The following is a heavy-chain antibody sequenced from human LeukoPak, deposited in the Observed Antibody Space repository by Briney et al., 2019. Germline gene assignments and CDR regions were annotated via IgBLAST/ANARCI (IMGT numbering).Heavy chain of an antibody. Sequence: SVKVSCKASGGTFSSYAISWVRQAPGQGLEWMGGIIPIFGTANYAQKFQGRVTITADKSTSTAYMELSSLRSEDTAVYYCASRYHFWSGYTPEYYFDYWGQGTLVTVSS. CDR3: ASRYHFWSGYTPEYYFDY. V-gene: IGHV1-69*06. CDR2: IIPIFGTA. CDR1: GGTFSSYA. D-gene: IGHD3-3*01. J-gene: IGHJ4*02.